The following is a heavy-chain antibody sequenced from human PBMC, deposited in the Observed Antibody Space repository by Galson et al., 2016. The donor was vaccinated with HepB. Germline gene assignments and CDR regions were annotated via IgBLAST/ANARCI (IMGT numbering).Heavy chain of an antibody. CDR1: GGSISSFS. Sequence: EPLSLTCAVSGGSISSFSWSWIRQPPGKGLEWIGYISSNGSTNYNPSLKSRVTISVDTSENQFSLKLSSVTTADTAVYYCARIWTYWGSTSVLLDYWGQGTLVTVSS. CDR3: ARIWTYWGSTSVLLDY. V-gene: IGHV4-59*01. D-gene: IGHD3/OR15-3a*01. J-gene: IGHJ4*02. CDR2: ISSNGST.